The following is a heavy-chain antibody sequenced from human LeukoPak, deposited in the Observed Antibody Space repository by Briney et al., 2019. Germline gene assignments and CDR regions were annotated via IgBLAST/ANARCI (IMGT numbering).Heavy chain of an antibody. Sequence: PGGSLRLSCAASGFTFSSYGMHWVRQAPGKGLEWVAVIWYDGSNKYYADSVKGRLTISRDNSKNTLYLQMNSLRAEDTAAYYCAKGLPASYDSSGYFLWGQGTLVTVSS. J-gene: IGHJ4*02. V-gene: IGHV3-33*06. CDR1: GFTFSSYG. CDR2: IWYDGSNK. CDR3: AKGLPASYDSSGYFL. D-gene: IGHD3-22*01.